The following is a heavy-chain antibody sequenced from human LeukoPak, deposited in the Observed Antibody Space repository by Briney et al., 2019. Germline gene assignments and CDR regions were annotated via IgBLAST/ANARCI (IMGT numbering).Heavy chain of an antibody. CDR3: AKEFQGIAVAGDFDY. CDR1: GFTFSSYG. Sequence: GRSLRLSCAASGFTFSSYGMHWVRQAPGKGLEWVAVISYDGSNKYYADPVKGRFTISRDNSKNTLYLQMNSLRAEDTAVYYCAKEFQGIAVAGDFDYWGQGTLVTVSS. CDR2: ISYDGSNK. D-gene: IGHD6-19*01. V-gene: IGHV3-30*18. J-gene: IGHJ4*02.